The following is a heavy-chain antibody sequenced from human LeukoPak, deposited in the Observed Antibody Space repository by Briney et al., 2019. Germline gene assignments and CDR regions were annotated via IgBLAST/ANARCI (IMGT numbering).Heavy chain of an antibody. CDR2: ISGSGGST. CDR1: GFTFSSYA. D-gene: IGHD3-10*01. Sequence: GGSLRLSCAASGFTFSSYAMSWVRQAPGKGLEWVSAISGSGGSTYYADSVKGRFTISRDNSKNTLCLEMSSLRPEDTAVYYCARDFSNGEDNCFDPWGQGTLVTVSS. J-gene: IGHJ5*02. CDR3: ARDFSNGEDNCFDP. V-gene: IGHV3-23*01.